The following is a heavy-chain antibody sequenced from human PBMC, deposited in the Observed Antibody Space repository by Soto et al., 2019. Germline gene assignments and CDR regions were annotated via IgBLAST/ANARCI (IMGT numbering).Heavy chain of an antibody. CDR1: GYSFTSYW. CDR2: IYPGDSET. V-gene: IGHV5-51*01. J-gene: IGHJ3*02. CDR3: ARPGHDDAFDI. Sequence: GESLKISCKGSGYSFTSYWIGWVRQMPGKGLGWIGIIYPGDSETRYSPSFQGKVTISAAKSISTADLQWSSLKASDTAMYYCARPGHDDAFDIWGQGTMVTVSS.